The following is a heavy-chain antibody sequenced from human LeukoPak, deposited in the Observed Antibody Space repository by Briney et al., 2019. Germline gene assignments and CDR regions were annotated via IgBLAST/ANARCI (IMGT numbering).Heavy chain of an antibody. V-gene: IGHV3-7*01. D-gene: IGHD1-26*01. J-gene: IGHJ4*02. Sequence: GGSLRLSCTAAGFTFSNAWMSWVRQAPGKGLEWVANIKQDGSEKYYVDSVKGRFTISRDNAKNSLYLQMNSLRAEDTAVYYCCGSYHPYYFDYWGQGTLVTVSS. CDR1: GFTFSNAW. CDR2: IKQDGSEK. CDR3: CGSYHPYYFDY.